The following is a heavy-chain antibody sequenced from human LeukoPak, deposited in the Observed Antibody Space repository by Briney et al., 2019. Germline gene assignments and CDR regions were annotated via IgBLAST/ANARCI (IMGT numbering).Heavy chain of an antibody. D-gene: IGHD3-22*01. Sequence: SETLSLTCTVSGGSISSSSYYWGWIRQPPGKGLEWIGSIYYSGGTYYNPSLKSRVTISVDTSKNQFSLKLSSVTAADTAVYYCARDGGDYYDSSGYLYWGQGTLVTVSS. V-gene: IGHV4-39*07. J-gene: IGHJ4*02. CDR1: GGSISSSSYY. CDR2: IYYSGGT. CDR3: ARDGGDYYDSSGYLY.